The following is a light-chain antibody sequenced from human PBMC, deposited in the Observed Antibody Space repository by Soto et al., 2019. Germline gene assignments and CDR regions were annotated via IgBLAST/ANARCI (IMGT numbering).Light chain of an antibody. J-gene: IGLJ1*01. CDR3: SSYTSSSTPHV. Sequence: QSALTQPASGSGSRGQSITISCTGTSSDVGGYNYVSWYQQHPGKAPKLMIYDVSNRPSGVSNRFSGSKSGNTASLTISGLQAEDEADYYCSSYTSSSTPHVFGTGTKVTVL. CDR2: DVS. V-gene: IGLV2-14*01. CDR1: SSDVGGYNY.